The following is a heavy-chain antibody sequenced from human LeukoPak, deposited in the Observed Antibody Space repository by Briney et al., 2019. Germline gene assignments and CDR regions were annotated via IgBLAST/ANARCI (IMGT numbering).Heavy chain of an antibody. CDR1: GGSISRSSYN. D-gene: IGHD2-15*01. J-gene: IGHJ5*02. CDR2: IYYSGST. Sequence: SETLSLTCTVSGGSISRSSYNWGWIRQPPGKGLEWIGSIYYSGSTYYNSSLKSRVTISVDMSNTQISLRPRCVTAADTAVYYSARGEIGTWSGGSCLNWFDPWGQGTLVTVSS. V-gene: IGHV4-39*07. CDR3: ARGEIGTWSGGSCLNWFDP.